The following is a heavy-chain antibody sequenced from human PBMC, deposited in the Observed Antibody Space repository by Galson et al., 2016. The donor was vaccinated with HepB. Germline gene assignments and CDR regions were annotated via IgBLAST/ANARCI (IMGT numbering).Heavy chain of an antibody. V-gene: IGHV3-7*01. CDR3: AREDPNIAVAALDY. CDR1: GFTFSMYW. CDR2: IKQGGSEK. Sequence: SLRLSCAASGFTFSMYWMSWVRQAPGKGLEWVANIKQGGSEKYYVESVRGRFTISRDNSKNTLYLQLNSLRAEDTAVYYCAREDPNIAVAALDYWGQGTLVTVSS. D-gene: IGHD6-19*01. J-gene: IGHJ4*02.